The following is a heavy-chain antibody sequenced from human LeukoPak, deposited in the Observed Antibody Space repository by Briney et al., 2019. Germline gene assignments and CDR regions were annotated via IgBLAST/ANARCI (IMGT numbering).Heavy chain of an antibody. CDR3: VRDQFS. Sequence: GGSLRLSCAASGFTFSNNYMSWVRQAPGRLEWLSVTYSGETQYADSVKGRFTISRDDSKNTLYLQMNSLRAEDTAIYYCVRDQFSWGQGTTVTVSS. V-gene: IGHV3-66*01. CDR1: GFTFSNNY. D-gene: IGHD3-3*01. CDR2: TYSGET. J-gene: IGHJ6*02.